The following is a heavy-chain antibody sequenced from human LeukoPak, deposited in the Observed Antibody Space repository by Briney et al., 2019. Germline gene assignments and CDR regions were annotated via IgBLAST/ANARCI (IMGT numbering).Heavy chain of an antibody. Sequence: GGSLRLSCAASGFTFSSYGMHWVRQAPGKGLEWVAFIRYDGSNKYYADSVKGRFTISRDNAKNSLYLQMNSLRAEDTAVYYCARGRWDTAMVSLHWFDPWGQGTLVTVSS. V-gene: IGHV3-30*02. D-gene: IGHD5-18*01. CDR2: IRYDGSNK. CDR1: GFTFSSYG. J-gene: IGHJ5*02. CDR3: ARGRWDTAMVSLHWFDP.